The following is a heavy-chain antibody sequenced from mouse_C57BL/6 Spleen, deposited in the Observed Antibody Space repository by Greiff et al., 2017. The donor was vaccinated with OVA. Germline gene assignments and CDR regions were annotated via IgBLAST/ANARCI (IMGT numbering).Heavy chain of an antibody. J-gene: IGHJ4*01. Sequence: EVQLQQSGPGMVKPSQSLSLTCTVTGYSITSGYDWHWIRHFPGNKLEWKGYISYSGSTNYNPSLKSRISITHDTSKNHFFLKLNSVTTEDTATYYCARESPRTYAMDYWGQGTSVTVSS. CDR3: ARESPRTYAMDY. CDR1: GYSITSGYD. V-gene: IGHV3-1*01. CDR2: ISYSGST. D-gene: IGHD3-1*01.